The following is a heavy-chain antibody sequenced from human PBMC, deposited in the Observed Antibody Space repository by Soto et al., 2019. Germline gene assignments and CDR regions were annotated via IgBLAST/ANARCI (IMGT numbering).Heavy chain of an antibody. Sequence: QPGGSLRLSFAASGFTFSSHGMHWVRQAPGKGLEWVAVIWYDGSNKYYADSVKGRFTISRDNSKNTLYLQMNSLRAEDTAVYYCARDFGSAGPIDYWGQGTLVTVSS. CDR2: IWYDGSNK. CDR1: GFTFSSHG. V-gene: IGHV3-33*01. CDR3: ARDFGSAGPIDY. J-gene: IGHJ4*02. D-gene: IGHD3-10*01.